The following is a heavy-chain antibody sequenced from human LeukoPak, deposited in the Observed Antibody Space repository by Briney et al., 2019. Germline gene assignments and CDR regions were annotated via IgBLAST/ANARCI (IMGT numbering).Heavy chain of an antibody. J-gene: IGHJ6*03. Sequence: PGESLRLSCAASGFTFSGYAMSWVRQAPGKGMEWDSGIRSSGISTYYADSVKGRFTISRDDSKNTLYLQMNSLRAEDTAVYYCAKDRDRASMDVWGKGTTVTVSS. CDR2: IRSSGIST. V-gene: IGHV3-23*01. D-gene: IGHD3-10*01. CDR1: GFTFSGYA. CDR3: AKDRDRASMDV.